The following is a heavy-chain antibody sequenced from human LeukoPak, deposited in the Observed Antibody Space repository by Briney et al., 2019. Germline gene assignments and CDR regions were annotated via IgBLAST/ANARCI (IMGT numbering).Heavy chain of an antibody. V-gene: IGHV3-66*01. CDR3: ARVSIAVAFDY. CDR1: GFTFSDYY. Sequence: GETLRLSCAASGFTFSDYYMSWIRQAPGKGLEWVSVIYSGGSTYYADSVKGRFTISRDNSKNTLYLQMNSLRAEDTAVYYCARVSIAVAFDYWGQGTLVTVSS. CDR2: IYSGGST. J-gene: IGHJ4*02. D-gene: IGHD6-19*01.